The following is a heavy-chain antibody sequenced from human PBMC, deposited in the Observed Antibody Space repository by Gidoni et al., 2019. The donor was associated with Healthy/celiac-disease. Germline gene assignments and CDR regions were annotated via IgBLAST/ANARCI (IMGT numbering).Heavy chain of an antibody. Sequence: QVQLVESGGGVVQPGRSLRLSCAASGFTFSSYGMPGVRQAPGTGLEWVAVIWYDGSNKYYADSVKGRFTISRDNSKNTLYLQMNSLRAEDTAVYYCAREAGDIVVVVAAKHYGMDVWGQGTTVTVSS. V-gene: IGHV3-33*01. CDR2: IWYDGSNK. CDR3: AREAGDIVVVVAAKHYGMDV. CDR1: GFTFSSYG. D-gene: IGHD2-15*01. J-gene: IGHJ6*02.